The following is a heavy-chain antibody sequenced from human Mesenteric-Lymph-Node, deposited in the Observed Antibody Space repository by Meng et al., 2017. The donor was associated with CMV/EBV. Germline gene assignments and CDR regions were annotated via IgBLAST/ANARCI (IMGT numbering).Heavy chain of an antibody. Sequence: SETLSLTCTVSGGSISSSGYYWGWIRQSPGKGLEWIGSIYYSGSTYYNPSLKSRVTISVDTSKNQFSLKLSSVTAADTAVYYCAQSRRVLRFLEWLSPPGGMDVWGQGTTVTVSS. CDR3: AQSRRVLRFLEWLSPPGGMDV. J-gene: IGHJ6*02. CDR1: GGSISSSGYY. D-gene: IGHD3-3*01. V-gene: IGHV4-39*01. CDR2: IYYSGST.